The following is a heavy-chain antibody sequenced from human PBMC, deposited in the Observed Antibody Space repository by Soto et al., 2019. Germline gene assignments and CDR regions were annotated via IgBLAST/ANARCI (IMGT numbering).Heavy chain of an antibody. CDR2: VYTSETT. D-gene: IGHD6-13*01. V-gene: IGHV4-4*07. Sequence: QVQLQESGPGLVKPSETLSLTCTVSGGSMSGYYWSWIRQSAGKGLEWIGRVYTSETTYYNPSLKSRVTVSLDTSKNQSSLNLYSLTAADTAVYYCAGNIAAAGRRYYGMDVWGQGTTVTVSS. CDR1: GGSMSGYY. CDR3: AGNIAAAGRRYYGMDV. J-gene: IGHJ6*02.